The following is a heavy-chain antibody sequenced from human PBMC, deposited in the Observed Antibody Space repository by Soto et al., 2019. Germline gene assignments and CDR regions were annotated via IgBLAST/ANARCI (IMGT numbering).Heavy chain of an antibody. J-gene: IGHJ4*02. CDR3: ASRRGQARAPFDY. D-gene: IGHD3-10*01. CDR2: INSDGSST. V-gene: IGHV3-74*01. Sequence: ESLQLSCAASGFTFSSYWMHWVRQAPGKGLVWVSRINSDGSSTSYADSVKGRFTISRDNAKNTLYLQMNSLRAEDTAVYYCASRRGQARAPFDYWGQGTLVTVSS. CDR1: GFTFSSYW.